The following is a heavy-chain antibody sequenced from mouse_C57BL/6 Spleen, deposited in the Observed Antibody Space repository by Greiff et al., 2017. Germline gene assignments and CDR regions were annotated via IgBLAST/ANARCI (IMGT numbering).Heavy chain of an antibody. CDR1: GFNIKDYY. V-gene: IGHV14-2*01. J-gene: IGHJ4*01. Sequence: VQLQQSGAELVKPGASVKLSCTASGFNIKDYYMHWVKQRTEQGLEWIGRIDPEDGETKSAPEFQGKATITADTSSNTAYLQLSSLTSEDTAVYYCARDSDGNAMDYWGQGTSVTVSS. CDR3: ARDSDGNAMDY. CDR2: IDPEDGET. D-gene: IGHD1-1*01.